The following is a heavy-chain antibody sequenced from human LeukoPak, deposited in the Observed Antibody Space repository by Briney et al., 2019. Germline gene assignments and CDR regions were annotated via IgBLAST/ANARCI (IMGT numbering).Heavy chain of an antibody. CDR2: IYSGGTT. V-gene: IGHV3-66*01. Sequence: PAGSLRLSCAASGFTVSTNYMTWVRQAPGKGLEWVSVIYSGGTTYYADSVKGRFSISRDNSKNTLYLQMNSLRAEDTAVYYCARYDYGRSGFDYWGQGTLVTVSS. CDR1: GFTVSTNY. J-gene: IGHJ4*02. D-gene: IGHD5-12*01. CDR3: ARYDYGRSGFDY.